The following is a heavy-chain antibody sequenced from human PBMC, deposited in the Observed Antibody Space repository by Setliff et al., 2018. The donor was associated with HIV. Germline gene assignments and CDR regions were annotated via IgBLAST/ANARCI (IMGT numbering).Heavy chain of an antibody. Sequence: SETLSLTCAVSGASISAYYWSWIRQPPGKGLERIGFIFISGSTNYNPSLKSRVSISEDRSKNQLTLKLSSVTAADTAVYYCARGGSSGFYPHDAFDIWGQGTTVT. J-gene: IGHJ3*02. CDR2: IFISGST. CDR3: ARGGSSGFYPHDAFDI. V-gene: IGHV4-4*08. D-gene: IGHD3-22*01. CDR1: GASISAYY.